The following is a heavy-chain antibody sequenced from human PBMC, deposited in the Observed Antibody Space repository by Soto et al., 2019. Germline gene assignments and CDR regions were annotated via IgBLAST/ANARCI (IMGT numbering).Heavy chain of an antibody. CDR3: ATDLGFGSLYDY. V-gene: IGHV1-3*01. CDR1: GYTFTSYA. J-gene: IGHJ4*02. D-gene: IGHD3-10*01. Sequence: ASVKVSCKASGYTFTSYAMHWVRQAPGQRLEWMGRFNAENGKTKYSQKFQGRVTMTEDTSTDTAYMELSSLRSEDTAVYYCATDLGFGSLYDYWGQGTLVTVSS. CDR2: FNAENGKT.